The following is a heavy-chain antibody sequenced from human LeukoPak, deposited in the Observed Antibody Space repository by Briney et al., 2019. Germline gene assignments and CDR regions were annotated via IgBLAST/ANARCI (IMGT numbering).Heavy chain of an antibody. V-gene: IGHV3-23*01. CDR1: GFTFSSYA. CDR3: AKDVRRNYDILTGYYVQEYYYYYYGMDV. D-gene: IGHD3-9*01. CDR2: ISGSGGST. J-gene: IGHJ6*02. Sequence: PGGSLRLSCAASGFTFSSYAMSWVRQAPGKGLEWVSAISGSGGSTYYADSVKGRFTISRDNSKNTLYLQMNSLRAEDTAVYYCAKDVRRNYDILTGYYVQEYYYYYYGMDVWGQGTTVTVSS.